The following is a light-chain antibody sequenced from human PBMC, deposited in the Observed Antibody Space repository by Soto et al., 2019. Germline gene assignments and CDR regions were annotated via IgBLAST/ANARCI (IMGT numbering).Light chain of an antibody. CDR1: QSVTNNF. CDR3: QHYNSYSEA. J-gene: IGKJ1*01. V-gene: IGKV3-20*01. CDR2: STS. Sequence: EIVLTQSPGALSLSPVERGTLSCRASQSVTNNFLAWYQQRPGQAPRLLLYSTSNRATGIPDRFSGSGSGTDFTLTISSLQPDDFATYYCQHYNSYSEAFGQGTKVDI.